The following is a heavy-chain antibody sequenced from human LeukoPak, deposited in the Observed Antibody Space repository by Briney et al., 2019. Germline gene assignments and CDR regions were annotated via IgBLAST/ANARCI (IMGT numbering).Heavy chain of an antibody. CDR3: ARDYYDSSGYYYEYYYYYYMDV. D-gene: IGHD3-22*01. CDR1: GFTFSSYS. Sequence: GGSLRLSCAASGFTFSSYSMNLVRQAPGKGLEWVSSISSSSGYIYYADSVKGRFTISRDNAKNSLYLQMNSLRAEDTAVYYCARDYYDSSGYYYEYYYYYYMDVWGKGTTVTVSS. J-gene: IGHJ6*03. CDR2: ISSSSGYI. V-gene: IGHV3-21*01.